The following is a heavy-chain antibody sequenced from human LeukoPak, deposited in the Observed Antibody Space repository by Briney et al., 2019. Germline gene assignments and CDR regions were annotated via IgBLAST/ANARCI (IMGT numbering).Heavy chain of an antibody. Sequence: PSQTLSLTCTVSGGSISSGSYYWSWIRQPAGKGLEWIGRIYTSGSTNYIPSLKSRVTISVDTSKNQFSLKLSSVTAADTAVYYCARGYRVPAASNWFDPWGQGTLVTVSS. CDR3: ARGYRVPAASNWFDP. D-gene: IGHD2-2*01. J-gene: IGHJ5*02. V-gene: IGHV4-61*02. CDR2: IYTSGST. CDR1: GGSISSGSYY.